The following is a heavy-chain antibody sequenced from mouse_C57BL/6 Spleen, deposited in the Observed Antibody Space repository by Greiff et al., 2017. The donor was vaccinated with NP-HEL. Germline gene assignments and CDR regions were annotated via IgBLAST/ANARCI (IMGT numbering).Heavy chain of an antibody. Sequence: EVQLQQSGPVLVKPGASVKMSCKASGYTFTDYYMNWVKQSHGKSLEWIGVINPYNGGTSYNQKFKGKATLTVDKSSSTAYMELNSLTSEDSAVYYCARGHYGSGAMDYWGQGTSVTVSS. CDR2: INPYNGGT. D-gene: IGHD1-1*01. J-gene: IGHJ4*01. CDR3: ARGHYGSGAMDY. CDR1: GYTFTDYY. V-gene: IGHV1-19*01.